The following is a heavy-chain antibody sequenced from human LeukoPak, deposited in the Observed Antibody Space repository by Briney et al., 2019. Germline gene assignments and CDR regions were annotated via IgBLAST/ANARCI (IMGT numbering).Heavy chain of an antibody. D-gene: IGHD6-6*01. CDR2: IYYSGST. J-gene: IGHJ3*02. CDR1: GGSISSGDYY. CDR3: ARGGAARFLDI. V-gene: IGHV4-30-4*01. Sequence: SETLSLTCTVSGGSISSGDYYWSWIRQPPGKGLEWIGYIYYSGSTYYNPSLKSRVTISVDTSKNQFSLKLSSVTAADTAVYYCARGGAARFLDIWGQGTMVTVSS.